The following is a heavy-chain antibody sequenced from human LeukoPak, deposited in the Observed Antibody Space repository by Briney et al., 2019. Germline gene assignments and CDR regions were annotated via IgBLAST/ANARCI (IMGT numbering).Heavy chain of an antibody. CDR1: GGSISTYY. Sequence: PSETLSLTCTVSGGSISTYYWSWIRQPPGKGLEWTGYIYYSGGTNYNPSLKSRVTISVDTSKNQFSLKLRSVTAADTAMYYCAREGSTAFFNWFDPWGQGTLVTVSS. CDR3: AREGSTAFFNWFDP. CDR2: IYYSGGT. J-gene: IGHJ5*02. V-gene: IGHV4-59*01. D-gene: IGHD2/OR15-2a*01.